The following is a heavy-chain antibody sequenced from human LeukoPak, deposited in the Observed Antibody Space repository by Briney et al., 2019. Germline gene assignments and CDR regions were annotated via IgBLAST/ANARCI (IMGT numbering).Heavy chain of an antibody. CDR2: ISAYNGNT. J-gene: IGHJ4*02. CDR3: ARGVYDSSGYYGLYFDY. CDR1: GYTFTSYG. V-gene: IGHV1-18*01. D-gene: IGHD3-22*01. Sequence: SVKVSCKASGYTFTSYGISWVRQAPGQGLEWMGWISAYNGNTNYAQKLQGRVTMTTDASTSTAYMELRSLRSDDTAVYYCARGVYDSSGYYGLYFDYWGQGTLVTVSS.